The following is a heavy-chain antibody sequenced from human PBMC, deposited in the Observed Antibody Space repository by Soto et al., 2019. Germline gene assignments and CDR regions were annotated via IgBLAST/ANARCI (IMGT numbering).Heavy chain of an antibody. V-gene: IGHV4-39*01. CDR3: ATSQKGYNGNYFDH. Sequence: QLQLQESAPGLVKPSETLSLTCAVSGASISGSYYYWAWLRQSPGKGPEWIGSAFYTGFTSYNPCSEGRVFVSVATSKSQFSLKLSAVTVADTAVYYCATSQKGYNGNYFDHWGQGALVTVSS. D-gene: IGHD1-20*01. CDR1: GASISGSYYY. J-gene: IGHJ4*02. CDR2: AFYTGFT.